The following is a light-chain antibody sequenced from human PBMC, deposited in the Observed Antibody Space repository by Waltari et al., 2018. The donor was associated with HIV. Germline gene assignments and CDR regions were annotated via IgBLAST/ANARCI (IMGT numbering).Light chain of an antibody. CDR1: SSDVGAYNL. J-gene: IGLJ2*01. Sequence: SALTQPASVSGSPGQSITISCAGTSSDVGAYNLVSWYQQPPGKAPKFIIYEVNKRPSEVSRCFSGSTSGNTASLTFSGLQAEDEADYYCCSSAGRSTLEVFGGGTKVTVL. CDR2: EVN. CDR3: CSSAGRSTLEV. V-gene: IGLV2-23*02.